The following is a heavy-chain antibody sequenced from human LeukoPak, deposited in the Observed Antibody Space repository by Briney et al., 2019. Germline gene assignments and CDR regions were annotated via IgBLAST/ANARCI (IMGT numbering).Heavy chain of an antibody. V-gene: IGHV3-7*01. Sequence: GSLRLSSAASGFTFSSHWMSWVRQAPRKGLEWLANIKEDGSEKYYVDSVKGRFTISRDNAKNSLFLQMNSLRAEDTAVYYSARDMSNWFDPWGQGTLVTVSS. CDR2: IKEDGSEK. J-gene: IGHJ5*02. CDR1: GFTFSSHW. CDR3: ARDMSNWFDP. D-gene: IGHD3-10*02.